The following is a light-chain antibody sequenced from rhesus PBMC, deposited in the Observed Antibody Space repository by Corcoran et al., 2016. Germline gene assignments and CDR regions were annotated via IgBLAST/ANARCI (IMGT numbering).Light chain of an antibody. V-gene: IGLV2S7*01. CDR3: CSYTPSSTLV. CDR1: RSDIGGYTY. CDR2: GVI. J-gene: IGLJ6*01. Sequence: QAAPTQPPSVAGSPEQSVTISGSGTRSDIGGYTYVSWYQQHPGKAPKLKIYGVIKRPSGVSDRFSGSKSGNTASLPISGLQAEDEADYYCCSYTPSSTLVFGSGTKLTVL.